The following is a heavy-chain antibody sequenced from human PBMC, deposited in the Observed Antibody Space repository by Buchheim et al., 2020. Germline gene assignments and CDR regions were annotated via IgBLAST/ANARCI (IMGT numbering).Heavy chain of an antibody. CDR2: INPNSGGT. J-gene: IGHJ3*02. D-gene: IGHD3-22*01. Sequence: QVQLVQSGAEVKKPGASVKVSCKASGYTFTGYYMHWVRQAPGQGLEWMGWINPNSGGTNYAQKFHGWVTMTSDTSISTAYMGLSRLRANDTTVYYCKRDQDAYYYNSSGYYLNAFDIWGQGT. V-gene: IGHV1-2*04. CDR1: GYTFTGYY. CDR3: KRDQDAYYYNSSGYYLNAFDI.